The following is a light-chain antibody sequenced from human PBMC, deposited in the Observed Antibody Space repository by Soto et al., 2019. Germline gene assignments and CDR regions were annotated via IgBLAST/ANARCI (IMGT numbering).Light chain of an antibody. V-gene: IGKV1-5*03. CDR2: QAS. CDR1: QSISGG. CDR3: QQYNSQYT. J-gene: IGKJ1*01. Sequence: IPMTQSPSTLSASVGERFTISCRASQSISGGLAWYQQQSGKAPKLLIYQASTLASGVPSMCSGSAARADFTLTISSLHPDDFATYYYQQYNSQYTFGQGTKVDIK.